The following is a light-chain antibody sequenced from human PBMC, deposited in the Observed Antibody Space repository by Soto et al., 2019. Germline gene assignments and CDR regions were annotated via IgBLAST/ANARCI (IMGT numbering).Light chain of an antibody. V-gene: IGLV9-49*01. CDR3: GADHGSGSNFVRV. Sequence: QPVLTQPPSASASLGASGTLTYTLSSGYSNYKVDWYQQRPGKGPRFVMRVGTGGIVGSKGDGIPDRFSVLGSGLNRYLTIKNIQEEDESDYHCGADHGSGSNFVRVFGGGTKLTVL. CDR1: SGYSNYK. CDR2: VGTGGIVG. J-gene: IGLJ3*02.